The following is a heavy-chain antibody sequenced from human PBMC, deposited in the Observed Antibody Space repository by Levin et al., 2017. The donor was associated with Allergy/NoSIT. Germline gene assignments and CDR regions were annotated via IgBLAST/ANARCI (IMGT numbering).Heavy chain of an antibody. D-gene: IGHD6-19*01. CDR3: AITFAHSSAWYLDY. V-gene: IGHV1-69*02. J-gene: IGHJ4*02. CDR1: GGTSTIYT. Sequence: ASVKVSCKASGGTSTIYTINWVRQAPGQGLEWMGRIIPILGITNYAQKFQGRVTITADKSTDTAYLELSSLRSEDTAVYYCAITFAHSSAWYLDYWGQGTLVTVSS. CDR2: IIPILGIT.